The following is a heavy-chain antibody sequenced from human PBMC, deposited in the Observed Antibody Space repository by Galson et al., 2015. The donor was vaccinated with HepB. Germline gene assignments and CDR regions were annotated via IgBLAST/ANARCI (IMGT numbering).Heavy chain of an antibody. CDR1: GYDFNKYG. Sequence: SVKVSCKASGYDFNKYGLSWVRQAPGQGLEWKGWVSGYDGSANYAPKFQDRVTMTTEKSTGTAYMEMRSLRSDDTAVYYCARDSRLELHLNNYYSYGMDVWGQGTAVTVS. CDR3: ARDSRLELHLNNYYSYGMDV. V-gene: IGHV1-18*01. J-gene: IGHJ6*02. CDR2: VSGYDGSA. D-gene: IGHD1-7*01.